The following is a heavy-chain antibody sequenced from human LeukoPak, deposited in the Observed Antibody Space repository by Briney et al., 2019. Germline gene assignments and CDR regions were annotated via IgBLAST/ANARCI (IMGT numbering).Heavy chain of an antibody. CDR1: GYTFTGYY. CDR2: INPNSGGT. D-gene: IGHD3-22*01. CDR3: AKDLRWYYDSSGYYENDAFDI. Sequence: ASVKVSCKASGYTFTGYYMHWVRQAPGQGLGWMGWINPNSGGTNYAQKFQGRVTMTRDTSISTAYMELSRLRSDDTAVYYCAKDLRWYYDSSGYYENDAFDIWGQGTMVTVSS. J-gene: IGHJ3*02. V-gene: IGHV1-2*02.